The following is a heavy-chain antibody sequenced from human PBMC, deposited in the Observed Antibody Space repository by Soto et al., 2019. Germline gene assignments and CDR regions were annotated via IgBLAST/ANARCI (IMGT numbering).Heavy chain of an antibody. V-gene: IGHV6-1*01. J-gene: IGHJ6*02. CDR2: TYYRSKWYN. CDR1: GDSVSSNSAA. Sequence: SQTLSLTCAISGDSVSSNSAAWNWIRQSPSRGLEWLGRTYYRSKWYNDYVVSVKSRITINPDTSKNQFSLQLNSVTPEDTAVYYCARESQDIAVAGPYYYYYGMDVWGQGTTVTV. CDR3: ARESQDIAVAGPYYYYYGMDV. D-gene: IGHD6-19*01.